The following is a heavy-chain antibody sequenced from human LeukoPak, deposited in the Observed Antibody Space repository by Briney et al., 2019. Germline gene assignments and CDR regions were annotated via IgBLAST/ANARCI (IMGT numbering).Heavy chain of an antibody. J-gene: IGHJ6*03. CDR3: ARGDEVVAADYYYYMDV. Sequence: GGSLRLSCAASGFTFSIYTMNWVRQAPGKGLEWVASISSSSGYIYYAASVKGRLTISRDNAKNSLYLQMNSLRTEDTAVYYCARGDEVVAADYYYYMDVWGKGTTVTISS. D-gene: IGHD2-15*01. CDR2: ISSSSGYI. CDR1: GFTFSIYT. V-gene: IGHV3-21*01.